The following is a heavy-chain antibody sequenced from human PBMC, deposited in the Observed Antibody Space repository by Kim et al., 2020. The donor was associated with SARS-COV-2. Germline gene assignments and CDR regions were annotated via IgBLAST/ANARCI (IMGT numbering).Heavy chain of an antibody. J-gene: IGHJ6*02. V-gene: IGHV4-59*08. Sequence: SETLSLTCTVSGGSISSYYWSWIRQPPGKGLEWIGYIYYSGSTNYNPSLKSRVTISVDTSKNQFSLKLSSVTAADTAVYYCARALNRAIYYGMDVWGQGTTVTVSS. CDR3: ARALNRAIYYGMDV. CDR2: IYYSGST. CDR1: GGSISSYY. D-gene: IGHD3-16*02.